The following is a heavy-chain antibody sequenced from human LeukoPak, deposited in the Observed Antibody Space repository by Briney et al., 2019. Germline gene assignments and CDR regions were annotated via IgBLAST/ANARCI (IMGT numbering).Heavy chain of an antibody. CDR1: GFTFSSYG. J-gene: IGHJ4*02. Sequence: GGSLRLSCAASGFTFSSYGMHWVRQAPGKGLEWVAFIQYDGSNKYYADSVEGRFTVSRDNSKRTFYLRMNDLRGEDTAIYYCTKAKGQSWLFSHYWGRGTLVTVSS. D-gene: IGHD3-22*01. CDR2: IQYDGSNK. V-gene: IGHV3-30*02. CDR3: TKAKGQSWLFSHY.